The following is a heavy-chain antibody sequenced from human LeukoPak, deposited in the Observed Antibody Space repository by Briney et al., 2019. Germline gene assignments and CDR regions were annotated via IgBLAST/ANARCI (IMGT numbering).Heavy chain of an antibody. CDR3: ASPPGSSMVEGFDY. D-gene: IGHD3-10*01. Sequence: ASVKVSCKASGGTFSSYAISWVRQAPGQGLEWMGGIIPILGTANYVQKFQGRVTITADEFTSTAYMELSSLRSEDTAVYCCASPPGSSMVEGFDYWGQGTLVTVSS. CDR2: IIPILGTA. V-gene: IGHV1-69*13. CDR1: GGTFSSYA. J-gene: IGHJ4*02.